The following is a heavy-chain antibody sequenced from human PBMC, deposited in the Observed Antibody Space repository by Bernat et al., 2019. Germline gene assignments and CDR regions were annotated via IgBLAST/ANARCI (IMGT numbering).Heavy chain of an antibody. CDR2: IYNSGST. CDR3: ARDDSSRPSTH. J-gene: IGHJ4*02. Sequence: QVRLQESGPALVKPSETLSLTCTVSGGSISSGYWSWIRQPPGKGLEWIGYIYNSGSTNYSPSLKSRVTISLDTSRNQFSLKLSSVTAADTAVYYCARDDSSRPSTHWGQGTLVTVSS. D-gene: IGHD2-2*01. CDR1: GGSISSGY. V-gene: IGHV4-59*01.